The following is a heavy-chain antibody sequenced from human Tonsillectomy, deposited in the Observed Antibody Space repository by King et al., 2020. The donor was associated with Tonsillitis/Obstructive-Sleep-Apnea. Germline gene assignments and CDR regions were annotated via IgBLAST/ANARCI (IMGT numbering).Heavy chain of an antibody. CDR1: GGSFSGYY. Sequence: VQLQQWGAGLLKPSETLSLTCAVYGGSFSGYYWTWIRQPPGKGPEWIGEINHSGSTNYDPSLKSRVTISLDTSKNQFSLKLSSVTAADTAVYYCARGQLLPYYYYFMDVWGKGTTVTVSS. D-gene: IGHD2-15*01. CDR2: INHSGST. CDR3: ARGQLLPYYYYFMDV. V-gene: IGHV4-34*01. J-gene: IGHJ6*03.